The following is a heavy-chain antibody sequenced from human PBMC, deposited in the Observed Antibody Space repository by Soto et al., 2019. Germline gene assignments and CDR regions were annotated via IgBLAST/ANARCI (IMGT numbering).Heavy chain of an antibody. Sequence: GASVKVSCKASGYTFTSNDINWVRQATGQGLEWMGWMNPNSGNTGYAQKFQGRVTMTRNTSISTAYMELSSLRSEDTAVYYCARSCSGGSCYSYAFDIWGQGTMVTVSS. CDR2: MNPNSGNT. V-gene: IGHV1-8*01. J-gene: IGHJ3*02. CDR1: GYTFTSND. CDR3: ARSCSGGSCYSYAFDI. D-gene: IGHD2-15*01.